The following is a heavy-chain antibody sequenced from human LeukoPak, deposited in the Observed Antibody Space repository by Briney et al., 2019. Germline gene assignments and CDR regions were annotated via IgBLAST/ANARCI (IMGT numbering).Heavy chain of an antibody. D-gene: IGHD3-10*01. CDR2: IWYDGSNK. CDR1: GFTFSSYG. CDR3: ARDRRAGTMVRGALDY. Sequence: GGSLRLSCAASGFTFSSYGMHWVRQAPGKGLEWVAVIWYDGSNKYYADSVKGRFTISRDDSKNTLYLQMNSLRAEDTAVYYCARDRRAGTMVRGALDYWGQGTLVTVSS. J-gene: IGHJ4*02. V-gene: IGHV3-33*01.